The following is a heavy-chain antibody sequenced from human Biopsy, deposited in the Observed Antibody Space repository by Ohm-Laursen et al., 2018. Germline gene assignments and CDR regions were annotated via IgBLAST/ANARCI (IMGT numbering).Heavy chain of an antibody. CDR1: GFTFSGYG. J-gene: IGHJ5*01. CDR2: IWYDGTDK. CDR3: ARDASQGFDS. V-gene: IGHV3-33*01. Sequence: SLRLSCAASGFTFSGYGMHWVRQAPGKGLEWVAVIWYDGTDKFYADSVKGRFTISRDNAKNTLYLYMSSLTVEDTAVYFCARDASQGFDSWGQGTLVIVSS.